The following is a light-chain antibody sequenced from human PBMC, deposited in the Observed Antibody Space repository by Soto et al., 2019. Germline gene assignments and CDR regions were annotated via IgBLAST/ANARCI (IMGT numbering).Light chain of an antibody. CDR2: DAS. CDR3: QQFHSFSRT. CDR1: QNINSW. Sequence: DIQMTQSPSTLSASVGDRVTITCLASQNINSWLAWYQQKPGKAPNLLIYDASTLESGVPSRFSGSGSGTEFTLTISSLQPEDFATYYCQQFHSFSRTCGQGTKGDIK. J-gene: IGKJ1*01. V-gene: IGKV1-5*01.